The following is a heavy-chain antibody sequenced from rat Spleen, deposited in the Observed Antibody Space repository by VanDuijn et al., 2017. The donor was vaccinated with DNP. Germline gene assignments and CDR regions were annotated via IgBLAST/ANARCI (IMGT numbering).Heavy chain of an antibody. Sequence: EVQLVESGGGLVQPGKSLKLSCAASRFTFSDYNMAWVRQAPKKGLEWVATITNGGSSTYYGDSVKGRFTISRDNAKSTLYLQMNSLRSEDTATYYCARRAPGDYFYGGYFDYWGQGVMVTVSS. CDR3: ARRAPGDYFYGGYFDY. CDR1: RFTFSDYN. D-gene: IGHD1-6*01. J-gene: IGHJ2*01. V-gene: IGHV5-22*01. CDR2: ITNGGSST.